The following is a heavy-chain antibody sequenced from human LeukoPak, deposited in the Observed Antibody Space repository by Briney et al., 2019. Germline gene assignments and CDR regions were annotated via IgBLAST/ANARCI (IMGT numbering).Heavy chain of an antibody. Sequence: ASVKVSCKASGYTFTSYDINWVRQATGQGLEWMGWMNPNSGNTGYAQKLQGRVTMTTDTSTSTAYMELRSLRSDDTAVYYCARIEGWAVADHFDYWGQGTLVTVSS. V-gene: IGHV1-8*01. J-gene: IGHJ4*02. D-gene: IGHD6-19*01. CDR2: MNPNSGNT. CDR1: GYTFTSYD. CDR3: ARIEGWAVADHFDY.